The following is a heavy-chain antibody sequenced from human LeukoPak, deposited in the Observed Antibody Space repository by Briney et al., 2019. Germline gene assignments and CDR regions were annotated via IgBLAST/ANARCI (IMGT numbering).Heavy chain of an antibody. V-gene: IGHV3-7*01. Sequence: GGSLRLSCAASGFTFSSYWMSWVRQAPGKGLEWMANIKQDGSEKYYVDSVKGRFTISRDNAKNSLYLQMNSLRAEDTAVYYCARSQSATIFGGEWLFVAFDIWGQGTMVTVSS. J-gene: IGHJ3*02. CDR2: IKQDGSEK. CDR3: ARSQSATIFGGEWLFVAFDI. D-gene: IGHD3-3*01. CDR1: GFTFSSYW.